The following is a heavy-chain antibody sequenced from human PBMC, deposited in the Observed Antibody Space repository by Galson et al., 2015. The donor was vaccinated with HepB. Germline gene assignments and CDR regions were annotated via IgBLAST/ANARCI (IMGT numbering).Heavy chain of an antibody. CDR1: GFTFSSYA. J-gene: IGHJ4*01. Sequence: SLRLSCAASGFTFSSYAINWVRQAPGKGLEWVSGISGGAGSTYYADSVKGRFTISRDNSKNTLYLQMNSLRDEDTAVYYCAKGKGLVVVPAVSDYWGQEPWSPSPQ. CDR3: AKGKGLVVVPAVSDY. CDR2: ISGGAGST. V-gene: IGHV3-23*01. D-gene: IGHD2-2*01.